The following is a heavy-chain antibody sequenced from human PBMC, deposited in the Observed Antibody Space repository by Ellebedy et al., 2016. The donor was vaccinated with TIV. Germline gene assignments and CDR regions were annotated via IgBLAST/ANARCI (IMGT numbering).Heavy chain of an antibody. J-gene: IGHJ4*02. CDR3: ARAGGRHSTGSGFY. CDR1: GFTFSGYW. Sequence: PGGSLRLSCAASGFTFSGYWMSWVRQAPGKGLEWVANIKEDESEAYYVDSVKGRFTISRDNAKNSLYLQMSNRRAEDTAVFYCARAGGRHSTGSGFYWGQGTRVTVST. V-gene: IGHV3-7*03. CDR2: IKEDESEA. D-gene: IGHD2-2*01.